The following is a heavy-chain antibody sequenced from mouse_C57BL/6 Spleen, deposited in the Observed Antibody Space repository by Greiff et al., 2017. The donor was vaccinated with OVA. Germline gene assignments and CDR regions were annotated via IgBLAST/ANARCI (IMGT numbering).Heavy chain of an antibody. D-gene: IGHD3-2*02. J-gene: IGHJ4*01. Sequence: VQLQQSGAELVRPGASVKLSCTASGFNIKDYYMHWVKQRPEQGLEWIGRIDPEAGDTEYAPKFQGKATMTADTSSTTAYLQLSSLTSEDTAVYYCTTKAAQATPMDYWGQGTSVTVAS. CDR3: TTKAAQATPMDY. V-gene: IGHV14-1*01. CDR2: IDPEAGDT. CDR1: GFNIKDYY.